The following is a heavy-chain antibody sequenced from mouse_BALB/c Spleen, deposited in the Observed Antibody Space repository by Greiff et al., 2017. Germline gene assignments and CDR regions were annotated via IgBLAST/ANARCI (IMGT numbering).Heavy chain of an antibody. J-gene: IGHJ4*01. V-gene: IGHV1-54*03. Sequence: VQLVESGAELVRPGTSVKVSCKASGYAFTNYLIEWVKQRPGQGLEWIGVINPGSGGTNYNEKFKGKATLTADKSSSTAYMQLSSLTSDDSAVYFCARGDDGYYYYAMDYWGQGTSVTVSS. CDR2: INPGSGGT. CDR1: GYAFTNYL. CDR3: ARGDDGYYYYAMDY. D-gene: IGHD2-3*01.